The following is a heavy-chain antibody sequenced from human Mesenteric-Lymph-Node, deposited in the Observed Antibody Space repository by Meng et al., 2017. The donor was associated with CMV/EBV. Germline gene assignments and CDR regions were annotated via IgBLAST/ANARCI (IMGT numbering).Heavy chain of an antibody. CDR2: IGTAGDT. J-gene: IGHJ3*02. CDR1: GFTFSSYD. D-gene: IGHD2/OR15-2a*01. Sequence: GESLKISCAASGFTFSSYDMHWVRQATRKGLEWVSAIGTAGDTYYPGSVKGRFTISRENAKNSLYLQMNSLRAGDTAVYYCARAHNTGDAFDIWGQGTMVTVSS. V-gene: IGHV3-13*01. CDR3: ARAHNTGDAFDI.